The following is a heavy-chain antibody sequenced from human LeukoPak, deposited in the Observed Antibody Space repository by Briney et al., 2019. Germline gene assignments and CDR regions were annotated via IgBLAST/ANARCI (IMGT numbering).Heavy chain of an antibody. J-gene: IGHJ4*02. Sequence: SETLSLTCTVSGGSISGYYWSWIRQPPGKGLEWIGYTYTSGSTNYNPSLKSRVTISVDTSKNQFSLRLSSVTAADTAMYFCARAYSRSYSHFDDWGQGTLVTVSS. CDR1: GGSISGYY. V-gene: IGHV4-4*09. CDR3: ARAYSRSYSHFDD. CDR2: TYTSGST. D-gene: IGHD1-26*01.